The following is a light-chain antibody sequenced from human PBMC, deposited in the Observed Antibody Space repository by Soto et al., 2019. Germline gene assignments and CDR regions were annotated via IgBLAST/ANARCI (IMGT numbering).Light chain of an antibody. V-gene: IGLV2-23*01. CDR2: EDT. Sequence: QSVLTQPASVSGSPGQSITISCSGSNSDVGSNNVVSWFQKHPGKVPKVLIYEDTKRPSGVSIRFSGSKSGNTASLTISGLQTDDEADYFCCSYAGASTYVFGTGTKVTVL. CDR1: NSDVGSNNV. CDR3: CSYAGASTYV. J-gene: IGLJ1*01.